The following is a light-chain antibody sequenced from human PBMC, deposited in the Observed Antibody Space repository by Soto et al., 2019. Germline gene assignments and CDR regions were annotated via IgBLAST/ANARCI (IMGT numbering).Light chain of an antibody. V-gene: IGKV3-15*01. CDR3: QQHSSWPLT. CDR1: QSVTNSF. CDR2: GVS. J-gene: IGKJ4*01. Sequence: EIVMTQSPATLSVSPGERATLSCRASQSVTNSFLAWYQQKPGQAPRLLIYGVSTRATGIPARFSGSGSGTEFTLTISSLQSEDFAVYYCQQHSSWPLTFGGGTKVEIK.